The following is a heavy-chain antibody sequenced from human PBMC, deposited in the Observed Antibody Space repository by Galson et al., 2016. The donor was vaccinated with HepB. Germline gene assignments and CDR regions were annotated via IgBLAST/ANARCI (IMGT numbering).Heavy chain of an antibody. J-gene: IGHJ4*02. V-gene: IGHV3-11*01. CDR2: ISNTGKTI. Sequence: SLRLSCAASGLPFSDSYMSWIRQAPGKGLEWISYISNTGKTIYYADSVKGRFTISRDNAKNSLYLQMNTLRGEDTAVYYRATQLHLIIVPGTFDSWGLGTLVTVSS. D-gene: IGHD2/OR15-2a*01. CDR3: ATQLHLIIVPGTFDS. CDR1: GLPFSDSY.